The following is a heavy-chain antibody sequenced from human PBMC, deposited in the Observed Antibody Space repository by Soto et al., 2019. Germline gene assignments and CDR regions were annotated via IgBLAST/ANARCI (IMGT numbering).Heavy chain of an antibody. CDR3: ARCPAITGTERAYFYGMDV. V-gene: IGHV4-39*01. CDR2: IYYSGST. D-gene: IGHD1-7*01. CDR1: GGSISSSSYY. Sequence: PSETLSLTCTVSGGSISSSSYYWGWIRQPPGKGLEWIGSIYYSGSTYYNPSLKSRVTISVDTSKNQFSLKLSSVTAADTAVYYCARCPAITGTERAYFYGMDVWGQGTTVTVSS. J-gene: IGHJ6*02.